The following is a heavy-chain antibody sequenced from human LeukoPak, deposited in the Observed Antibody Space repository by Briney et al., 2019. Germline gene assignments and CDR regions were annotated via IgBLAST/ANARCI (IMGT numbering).Heavy chain of an antibody. D-gene: IGHD3-10*01. Sequence: GGSLRLSCAASGFTFRSYWIHWVRQAPGKGPVWVSRIDPDGSSTNYADSVKGRFTISRDNAKNTLSLQLNSLRAEGTAVYYCARGNHYAFDIWGQGTVVTVSS. CDR2: IDPDGSST. J-gene: IGHJ3*02. V-gene: IGHV3-74*01. CDR1: GFTFRSYW. CDR3: ARGNHYAFDI.